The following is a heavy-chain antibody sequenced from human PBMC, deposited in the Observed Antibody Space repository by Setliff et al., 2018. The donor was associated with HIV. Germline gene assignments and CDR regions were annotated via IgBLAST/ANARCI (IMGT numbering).Heavy chain of an antibody. CDR3: ARGGSGWSDSYYYAMDI. CDR2: IIPMPGTA. CDR1: GGTFRNYA. V-gene: IGHV1-69*13. J-gene: IGHJ6*02. D-gene: IGHD6-19*01. Sequence: SVKVSCKASGGTFRNYALSWVRQAPGQGLEWMGGIIPMPGTANYAQKFQGRVTITADESTSTAYMELSSLRSEDTAVYYCARGGSGWSDSYYYAMDIWGQGTTVTVSS.